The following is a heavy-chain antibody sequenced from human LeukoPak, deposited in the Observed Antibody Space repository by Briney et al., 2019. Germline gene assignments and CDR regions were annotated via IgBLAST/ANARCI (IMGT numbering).Heavy chain of an antibody. V-gene: IGHV3-23*01. D-gene: IGHD3-3*01. CDR1: GFTFSSYA. CDR2: ISGSGGEI. CDR3: AKDRLEWLLSSDS. J-gene: IGHJ4*02. Sequence: GGSLRLSCAASGFTFSSYAMSWVRQAPGKGLEWVSGISGSGGEIYYADSVKGRLTISRDNSKNTLYLQMNSLRAEDTAVYYCAKDRLEWLLSSDSWGQGTLVTVSS.